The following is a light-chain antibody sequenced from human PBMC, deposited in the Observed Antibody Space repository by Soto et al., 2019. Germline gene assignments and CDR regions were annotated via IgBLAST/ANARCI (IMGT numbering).Light chain of an antibody. CDR1: QSVRNNY. CDR2: GES. V-gene: IGKV3-20*01. Sequence: EPVLTQSPGTISLSPGDRSTLSRRASQSVRNNYLAWLQQKPGQPPSLLISGESTRATGVPDRFSGSGSGTDFTLTISRLEPEDFAVYYCQQYGGSRTFGQGTQVEI. CDR3: QQYGGSRT. J-gene: IGKJ1*01.